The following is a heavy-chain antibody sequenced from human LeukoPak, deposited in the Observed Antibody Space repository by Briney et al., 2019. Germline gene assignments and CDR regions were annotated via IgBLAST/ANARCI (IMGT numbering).Heavy chain of an antibody. CDR2: ISYDGSNK. J-gene: IGHJ4*02. V-gene: IGHV3-30*18. CDR3: AKFPGDSSFDY. D-gene: IGHD3-22*01. Sequence: GVSLRLSCAASGFTFSSYGMHWVRQAPGKGLEWVAVISYDGSNKYYADSVKGRFTISRDNSKNTLYLQMNSLRAEDTAVYYCAKFPGDSSFDYWGQGTLVTVSS. CDR1: GFTFSSYG.